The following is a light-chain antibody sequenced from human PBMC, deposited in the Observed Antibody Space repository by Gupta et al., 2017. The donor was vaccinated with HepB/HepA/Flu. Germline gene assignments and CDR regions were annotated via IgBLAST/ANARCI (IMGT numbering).Light chain of an antibody. CDR3: HQEGSLPIT. CDR2: GAS. J-gene: IGKJ4*01. Sequence: EIVLTQSPGTLSLSPGERATLSCRASQSVTSDFLAWYQQKPGQAPRLLIYGASSRATGIPDKFSGSGSGTDFTLTISRLEPEDFAEYSCHQEGSLPITFGRGTKVEIK. V-gene: IGKV3-20*01. CDR1: QSVTSDF.